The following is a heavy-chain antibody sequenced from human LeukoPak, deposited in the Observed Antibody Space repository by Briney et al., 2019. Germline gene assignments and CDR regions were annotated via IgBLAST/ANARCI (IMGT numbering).Heavy chain of an antibody. V-gene: IGHV4-61*05. J-gene: IGHJ4*02. CDR1: GGSISSSSYY. Sequence: SETLSLTRTVSGGSISSSSYYWGWIRQPPGKGLEWIGYIYYSGSTNYNPSLKSRVTISVDTSKNQFSLRLRPVTAADTAVYYCARGVVIAPQTFDYWGQGTLVTVSS. CDR3: ARGVVIAPQTFDY. CDR2: IYYSGST. D-gene: IGHD2-21*01.